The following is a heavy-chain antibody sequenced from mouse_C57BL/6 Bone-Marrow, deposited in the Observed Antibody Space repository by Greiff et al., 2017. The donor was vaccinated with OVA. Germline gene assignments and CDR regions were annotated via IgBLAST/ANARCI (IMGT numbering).Heavy chain of an antibody. J-gene: IGHJ2*01. Sequence: QVQLKESGPGILQSSQTLSLTCSFSGFSLSTSGMGVSWIRQPSGKGLEWLAHIYWDDDKRYNPSLKSRLTISKDTSRTQVFLKITSVDTADTSTYYCARRGGYVSSYYFDYWGQGTTLTVSS. CDR1: GFSLSTSGMG. CDR3: ARRGGYVSSYYFDY. V-gene: IGHV8-12*01. CDR2: IYWDDDK. D-gene: IGHD1-1*01.